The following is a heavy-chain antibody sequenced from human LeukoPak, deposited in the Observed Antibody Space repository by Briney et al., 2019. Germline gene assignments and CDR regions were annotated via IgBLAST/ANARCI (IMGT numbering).Heavy chain of an antibody. J-gene: IGHJ5*02. Sequence: PGGSLRLSCAASGFTFSSYAMSWVRQAPGKGLEWVSAISGSGGSTYYADSVKGRFTISRDNSKNTLYLQMNSLRAEDTAVYYCAKNFADYYGSGSFPLNWFDPWGQGTLVTVSP. CDR3: AKNFADYYGSGSFPLNWFDP. CDR2: ISGSGGST. CDR1: GFTFSSYA. D-gene: IGHD3-10*01. V-gene: IGHV3-23*01.